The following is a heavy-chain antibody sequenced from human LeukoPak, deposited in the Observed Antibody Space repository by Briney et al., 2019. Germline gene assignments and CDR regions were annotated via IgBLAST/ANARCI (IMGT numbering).Heavy chain of an antibody. V-gene: IGHV1-24*01. Sequence: ASVKVSCKVSGYTLTELSMHWVRQAPGKGLEWMGGFDPEDGETIYAQKFQGRVTMTEDTSTDTAYMELSSLRSEDTAVYYCARDLESRDETGYWGQGTLVTVSS. D-gene: IGHD5-24*01. J-gene: IGHJ4*02. CDR3: ARDLESRDETGY. CDR1: GYTLTELS. CDR2: FDPEDGET.